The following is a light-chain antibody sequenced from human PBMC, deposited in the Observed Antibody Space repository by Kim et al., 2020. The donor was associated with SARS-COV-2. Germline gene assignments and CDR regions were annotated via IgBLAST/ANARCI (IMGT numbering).Light chain of an antibody. CDR3: YSAADNIGV. CDR2: KDS. Sequence: VSPGQTAWVTYSGDVLGKKYARWFQQKPGQAPVLVIYKDSEWPSGIPERFSGSSSGTTVTLTISGAQVEDEADYYCYSAADNIGVFGGGTQLTVL. CDR1: VLGKKY. V-gene: IGLV3-27*01. J-gene: IGLJ3*02.